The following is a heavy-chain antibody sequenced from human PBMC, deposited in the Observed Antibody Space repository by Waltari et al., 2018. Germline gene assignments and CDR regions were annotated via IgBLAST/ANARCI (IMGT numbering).Heavy chain of an antibody. V-gene: IGHV3-21*01. Sequence: EVQLVESGGGLVKPGGSLRLSCAASGFTFSSYSMNWFRQAPGKGLEWVSSISSSSRYIYYADSWKGRFTITGDNAKNALYLKMNSLRAEDTAVYYCARDSSSWSFDYWGQGTLVTVSS. CDR1: GFTFSSYS. D-gene: IGHD6-13*01. CDR3: ARDSSSWSFDY. CDR2: ISSSSRYI. J-gene: IGHJ4*02.